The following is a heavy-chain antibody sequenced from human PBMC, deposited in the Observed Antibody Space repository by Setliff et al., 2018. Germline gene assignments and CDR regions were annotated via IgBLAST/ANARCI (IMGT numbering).Heavy chain of an antibody. Sequence: PSETLSLTCSVSGSSISSGSYYWGWIRQSPGKGLEWIGSMYYSGSTYYNPSLKGRVTLSVDTTKSQFSLKLTSMTAADTAVYFCARHLLVQGTYHFDYWGQGSPVTVSS. CDR3: ARHLLVQGTYHFDY. D-gene: IGHD3-10*01. J-gene: IGHJ4*02. CDR1: GSSISSGSYY. V-gene: IGHV4-39*01. CDR2: MYYSGST.